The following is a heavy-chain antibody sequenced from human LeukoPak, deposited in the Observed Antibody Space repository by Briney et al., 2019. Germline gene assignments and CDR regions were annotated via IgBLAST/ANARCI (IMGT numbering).Heavy chain of an antibody. J-gene: IGHJ6*04. D-gene: IGHD3-10*01. Sequence: PGGSLRLSCAASGFIFKSYWMSWVRQAPGKGLEWVANIKQDGSEENYVDSVRGRFTISRDNAKKSLYLQMNSLRAEDTAVYYCAREWFLWGKGTTVTVSS. CDR3: AREWFL. CDR2: IKQDGSEE. V-gene: IGHV3-7*01. CDR1: GFIFKSYW.